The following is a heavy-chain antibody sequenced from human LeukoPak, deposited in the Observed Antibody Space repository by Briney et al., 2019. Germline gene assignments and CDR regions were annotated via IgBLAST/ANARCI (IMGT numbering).Heavy chain of an antibody. V-gene: IGHV3-7*01. CDR1: GFTFNSYW. J-gene: IGHJ4*02. CDR3: ARTPYSGYDLDY. Sequence: GGSLRLSCAASGFTFNSYWMTWVRQAPGKGLEWVANIEQDGSEKYYVDSVKGRFTISRDNAKNSMYLQMNSLRAEDTAVYYCARTPYSGYDLDYWGQGTLVTVSS. D-gene: IGHD5-12*01. CDR2: IEQDGSEK.